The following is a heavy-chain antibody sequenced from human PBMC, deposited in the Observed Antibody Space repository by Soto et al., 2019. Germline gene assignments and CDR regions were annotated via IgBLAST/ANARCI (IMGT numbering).Heavy chain of an antibody. CDR2: ITPIFGTA. V-gene: IGHV1-69*13. J-gene: IGHJ1*01. CDR3: ARAPLTIAVAGTEYFQH. CDR1: GGTFSSYA. Sequence: SVKVSCKASGGTFSSYAISWVRQAPGQGLEWMGGITPIFGTANYAQKFQGRVTITADESTSTAYMELSSLRSEDTAVYYCARAPLTIAVAGTEYFQHWGQGTLVTVSS. D-gene: IGHD6-19*01.